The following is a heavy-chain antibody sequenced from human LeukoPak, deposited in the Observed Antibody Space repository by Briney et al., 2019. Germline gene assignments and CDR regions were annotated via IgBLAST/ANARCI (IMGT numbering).Heavy chain of an antibody. D-gene: IGHD3-22*01. CDR2: IYHSGST. J-gene: IGHJ4*02. V-gene: IGHV4-38-2*02. CDR3: ARKWGSSGYYFSIIDY. Sequence: PSETLSLTCTVSGYSISSGYYWGWIRQPPGKGLEWIGSIYHSGSTYYNPSLKSRVTISVDTSKNQFSLKLSSVTAADTAVYYCARKWGSSGYYFSIIDYWGQGTLVTVSS. CDR1: GYSISSGYY.